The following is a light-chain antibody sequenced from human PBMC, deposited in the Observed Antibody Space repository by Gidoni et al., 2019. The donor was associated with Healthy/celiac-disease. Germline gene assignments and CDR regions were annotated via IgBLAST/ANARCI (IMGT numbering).Light chain of an antibody. J-gene: IGKJ1*01. CDR1: QSISSW. CDR3: HQYNSYLWT. CDR2: DAS. V-gene: IGKV1-5*01. Sequence: DIQMTQSPSTLSASVGDRVTITCRASQSISSWLAWYPQKPGKAPKLLIYDASSLESGVPSRFSGSGSGTEFTLTLSSLQPDDFATYYCHQYNSYLWTFGQGTKVEIK.